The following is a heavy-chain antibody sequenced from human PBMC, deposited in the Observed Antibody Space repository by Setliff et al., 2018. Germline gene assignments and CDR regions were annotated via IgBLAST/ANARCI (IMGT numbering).Heavy chain of an antibody. CDR2: IYYLGNT. J-gene: IGHJ2*01. Sequence: SETLSLTCTVSGGSISSSSYYWGWIRQPPGKGLEWIGSIYYLGNTYYNPSLESRLTMSVDTAKNQFSPKLTSVTAADAAIYYCATLPWETTNYFDLWGRGTLVTVSS. CDR1: GGSISSSSYY. D-gene: IGHD4-17*01. CDR3: ATLPWETTNYFDL. V-gene: IGHV4-39*07.